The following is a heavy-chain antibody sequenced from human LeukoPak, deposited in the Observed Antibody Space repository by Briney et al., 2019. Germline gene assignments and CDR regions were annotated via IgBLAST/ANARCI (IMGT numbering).Heavy chain of an antibody. J-gene: IGHJ6*03. CDR2: TSATGVST. Sequence: KSGGSLRLSRAASGFTFSDYFMSWIRQAPGKGLEWVSYTSATGVSTNYADSAKGRFTISRDNAKNSLFLQMNSLRVEDTAVYYCARHPFPPAGYYFYYYMDVWGKGTTVTVSS. V-gene: IGHV3-11*01. CDR1: GFTFSDYF. D-gene: IGHD2-2*01. CDR3: ARHPFPPAGYYFYYYMDV.